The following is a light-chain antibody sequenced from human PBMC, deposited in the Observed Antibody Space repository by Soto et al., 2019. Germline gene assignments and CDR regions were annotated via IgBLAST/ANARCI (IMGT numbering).Light chain of an antibody. V-gene: IGKV3-15*01. CDR1: QDVSSN. CDR2: GAS. J-gene: IGKJ4*01. Sequence: EMVVTQSPATLSVSPGERATLSCRASQDVSSNLAWYQQKPGQAPSLLIYGASTRATGTPARFSGSGSRTEFPLTIRSLQSEDYAVYFCQQYIRWPLTFGGGTKVEI. CDR3: QQYIRWPLT.